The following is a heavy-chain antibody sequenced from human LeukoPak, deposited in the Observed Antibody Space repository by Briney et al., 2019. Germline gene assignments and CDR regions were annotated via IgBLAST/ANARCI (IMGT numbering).Heavy chain of an antibody. J-gene: IGHJ6*03. CDR2: IKSKTDGGTT. V-gene: IGHV3-15*01. CDR3: TTARITIFLYYYMDV. Sequence: GGSLRLSCAASGFTFSNAWMSWVRQAPGKGLEWVGRIKSKTDGGTTDYAAPVKGRFTISRDDSKNTLYLQMNSLKTEDTAVYYCTTARITIFLYYYMDVWGKGTTVTVSS. D-gene: IGHD3-3*01. CDR1: GFTFSNAW.